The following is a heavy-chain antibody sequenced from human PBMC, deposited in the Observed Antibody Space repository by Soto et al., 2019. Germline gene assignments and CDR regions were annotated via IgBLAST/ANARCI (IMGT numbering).Heavy chain of an antibody. V-gene: IGHV1-58*02. J-gene: IGHJ4*02. CDR3: AADLAVAGTFDY. Sequence: ASVTVCCKASGFTFTSSARQWVRQARGQRLEWIGWIVVGSGNTNYAQKFQERVTITRDMSTSTAYMELSSLRSEDTAVYYCAADLAVAGTFDYWGQGTLVTVSS. D-gene: IGHD6-19*01. CDR1: GFTFTSSA. CDR2: IVVGSGNT.